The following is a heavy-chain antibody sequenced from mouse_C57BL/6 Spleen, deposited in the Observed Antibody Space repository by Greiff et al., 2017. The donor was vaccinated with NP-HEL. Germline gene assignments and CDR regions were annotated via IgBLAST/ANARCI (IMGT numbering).Heavy chain of an antibody. J-gene: IGHJ3*01. Sequence: QVQLQQPGAELVKPGASVKSSCKASGYTFTSYWMHWVKQRPGQGLEWIGMIHPNSGSTNYNEKFKSKATLTVDNSSSTAYMQLSSLTSEDSAVYYCARGDDGYYSGFAYWGQGTLVTVSA. CDR3: ARGDDGYYSGFAY. V-gene: IGHV1-64*01. CDR2: IHPNSGST. CDR1: GYTFTSYW. D-gene: IGHD2-3*01.